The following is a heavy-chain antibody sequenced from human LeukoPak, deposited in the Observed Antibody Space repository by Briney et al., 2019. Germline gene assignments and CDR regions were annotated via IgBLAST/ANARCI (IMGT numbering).Heavy chain of an antibody. D-gene: IGHD3-22*01. Sequence: GGSLRLSCAASGFTFSSYSMNWVRQAPGKGLEWVSSISSSSSYIYYADSVKGRFTISRDNAKNSLYLQMNSLRAEDTAVYYCAKSPSRVLVVISDYWGQGTLLTVSS. V-gene: IGHV3-21*04. J-gene: IGHJ4*02. CDR1: GFTFSSYS. CDR3: AKSPSRVLVVISDY. CDR2: ISSSSSYI.